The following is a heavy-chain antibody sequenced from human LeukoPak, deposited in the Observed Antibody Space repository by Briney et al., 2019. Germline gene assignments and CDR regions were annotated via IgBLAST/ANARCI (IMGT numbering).Heavy chain of an antibody. CDR1: GFTFSSYW. CDR3: VGAEEKYGGFDY. D-gene: IGHD2-2*01. Sequence: GGSLRLSCVASGFTFSSYWMHWVRQDPRKGLVWVSRINGDGRNINYADSVRGRFTISRDNAKNSLSLQMNSLRAEDTAVYYCVGAEEKYGGFDYWGQGTLVTVSS. V-gene: IGHV3-74*01. CDR2: INGDGRNI. J-gene: IGHJ4*02.